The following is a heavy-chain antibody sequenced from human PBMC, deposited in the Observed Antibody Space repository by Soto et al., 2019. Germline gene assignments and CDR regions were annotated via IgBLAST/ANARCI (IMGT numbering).Heavy chain of an antibody. CDR2: ITSGGGAT. CDR1: GFTFSTHA. Sequence: EVQLLESGGGLAQPGGSLRLSCGASGFTFSTHAMAWVRQTPGKGLEWVSSITSGGGATYYADSVKGRFTLSRDNSQNTLFLQMNSLRVEDTAIYFCAKRLPFYFDYLGQGTLVTVSS. D-gene: IGHD4-17*01. J-gene: IGHJ4*02. CDR3: AKRLPFYFDY. V-gene: IGHV3-23*01.